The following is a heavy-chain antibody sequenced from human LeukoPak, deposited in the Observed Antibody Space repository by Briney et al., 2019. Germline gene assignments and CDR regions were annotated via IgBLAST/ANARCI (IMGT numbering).Heavy chain of an antibody. CDR2: IYYSGST. J-gene: IGHJ4*02. V-gene: IGHV4-59*12. Sequence: SETPSLTCTVSGGSISSYYWSWIRQPPGKGLEWIGYIYYSGSTNYNPSLKSRVTISVDTSKNQFSLKLSSVTAADTAVYYCAKDAAIAAAGTGDYWGQGTLVTVSS. D-gene: IGHD6-13*01. CDR3: AKDAAIAAAGTGDY. CDR1: GGSISSYY.